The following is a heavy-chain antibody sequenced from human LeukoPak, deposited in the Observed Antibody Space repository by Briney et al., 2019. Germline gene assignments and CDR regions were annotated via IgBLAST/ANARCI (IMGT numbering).Heavy chain of an antibody. V-gene: IGHV4-59*08. Sequence: SETLSLTCNVSGGSLSGYYWSWIRQPPGKTLEWVGPVSYGGSSNYNPSLESRVTISVDTSKIHFSLKLSSVTAADTAVYYCARQHTRSVVGATHVDYWGQGTLVTVSS. CDR2: VSYGGSS. CDR3: ARQHTRSVVGATHVDY. CDR1: GGSLSGYY. J-gene: IGHJ4*02. D-gene: IGHD1-26*01.